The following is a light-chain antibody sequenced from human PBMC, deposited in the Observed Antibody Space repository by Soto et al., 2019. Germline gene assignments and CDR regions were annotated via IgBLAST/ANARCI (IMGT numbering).Light chain of an antibody. V-gene: IGKV3-20*01. CDR3: QQYGSSGT. J-gene: IGKJ1*01. CDR2: GAS. CDR1: QSVRNNY. Sequence: EIVWAQSPGTLSLSPGERATLSCRASQSVRNNYLAWYQPKPGQAPSXLIYGASNRATGIPDRFSGSGSGTDFTLTISRMEPEDFAVYYCQQYGSSGTFGQGTKVDIK.